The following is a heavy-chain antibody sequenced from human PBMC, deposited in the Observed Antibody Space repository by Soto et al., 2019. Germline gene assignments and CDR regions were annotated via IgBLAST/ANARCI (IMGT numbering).Heavy chain of an antibody. D-gene: IGHD7-27*01. CDR2: ISYDGSNT. CDR3: VKGGGEGYYFDY. J-gene: IGHJ4*02. V-gene: IGHV3-30*18. Sequence: PGGSLRLSCVASGFTFSSYGMHWVRQAPGKGLELVAIISYDGSNTYYADSVKGRFTISRDNSKNTLYLQMSSLRAEDTAVYYCVKGGGEGYYFDYWGQGTLVTVSS. CDR1: GFTFSSYG.